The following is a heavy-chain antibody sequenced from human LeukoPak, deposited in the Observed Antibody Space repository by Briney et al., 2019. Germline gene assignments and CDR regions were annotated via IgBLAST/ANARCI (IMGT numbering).Heavy chain of an antibody. V-gene: IGHV3-21*04. CDR2: ISSSSDYI. Sequence: PGGSLRLSCAASGFTFSYYSMNWVRQAPGKGLEWVSSISSSSDYIYHADSVKGRFTISRDNAKNSLYLQMNSLRAEDTALYYCAKDMARTGWDILVGDYYYGMDVWGQGTTVTVSS. CDR3: AKDMARTGWDILVGDYYYGMDV. J-gene: IGHJ6*02. D-gene: IGHD1-26*01. CDR1: GFTFSYYS.